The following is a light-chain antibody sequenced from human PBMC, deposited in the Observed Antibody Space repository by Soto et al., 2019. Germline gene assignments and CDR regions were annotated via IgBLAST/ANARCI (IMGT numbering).Light chain of an antibody. CDR1: QDISSY. CDR3: QHLNSWPPIT. CDR2: TAS. J-gene: IGKJ5*01. V-gene: IGKV1-9*01. Sequence: DIPLTQSPSFLSASVGDTVTITCRASQDISSYLAWYQQKPGKAPKVLIHTASTLESGVPPRFSGSGSGTHFTPTISNLQPEDFATYYCQHLNSWPPITFGQGTRLDIK.